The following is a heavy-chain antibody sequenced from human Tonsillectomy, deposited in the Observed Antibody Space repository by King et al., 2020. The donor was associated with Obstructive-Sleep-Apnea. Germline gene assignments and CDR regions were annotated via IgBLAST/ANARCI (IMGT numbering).Heavy chain of an antibody. CDR2: LYSGGST. J-gene: IGHJ4*02. Sequence: QLVQSGGGLVQPGGSLRLSCEASGFTVSSNYMTWVRQAPGKGLEGVSILYSGGSTYYADSVRARFTISRDNSKNTLYLQMNSLRAEDTAVYYCASGAYRTSFYFFDNWGQGTLVTVSS. CDR1: GFTVSSNY. D-gene: IGHD4/OR15-4a*01. V-gene: IGHV3-66*01. CDR3: ASGAYRTSFYFFDN.